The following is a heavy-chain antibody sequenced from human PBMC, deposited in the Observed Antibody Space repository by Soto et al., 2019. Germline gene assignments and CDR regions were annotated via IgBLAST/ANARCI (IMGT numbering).Heavy chain of an antibody. CDR1: GFTFSSYW. D-gene: IGHD6-13*01. CDR2: INSDGSRT. V-gene: IGHV3-74*01. CDR3: ARVLTGSWNWFDP. J-gene: IGHJ5*02. Sequence: EVQLVESGGGLVQPGESLRLSCAASGFTFSSYWMHWVRQAPGKGLVWVSRINSDGSRTNYADSVKGRFTVPRNNAKNTQYLQMNSLRAADTSGYYCARVLTGSWNWFDPWGQGTLVTVSS.